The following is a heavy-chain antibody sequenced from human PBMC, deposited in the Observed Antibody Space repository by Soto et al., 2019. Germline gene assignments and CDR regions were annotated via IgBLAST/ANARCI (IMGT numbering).Heavy chain of an antibody. V-gene: IGHV4-31*03. CDR1: GGSISSGGYY. CDR2: IYYSGST. J-gene: IGHJ4*02. Sequence: SETLSLTCTVSGGSISSGGYYWSWIRQHPGKGLEWIGYIYYSGSTYYNPSLKSRVTISVDTSKNQFSLKLSSVTAADTAVYYCAGLAVAGTWYFDYWGQGTLVTVSS. CDR3: AGLAVAGTWYFDY. D-gene: IGHD6-19*01.